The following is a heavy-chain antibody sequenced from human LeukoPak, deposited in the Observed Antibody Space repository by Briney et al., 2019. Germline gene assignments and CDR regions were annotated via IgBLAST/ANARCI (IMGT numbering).Heavy chain of an antibody. J-gene: IGHJ3*02. V-gene: IGHV4-59*08. CDR3: ARHSDSGTYRQYGFDT. CDR1: GDPISGYY. D-gene: IGHD3-22*01. Sequence: PSETLSLTCTVSGDPISGYYWAWIRQPPGKGLEWIGYTYYSASTNYNPSLKSRVTISSDRSQKQFSLKMSSVTAADTAVYYCARHSDSGTYRQYGFDTWGQGTMVTVSS. CDR2: TYYSAST.